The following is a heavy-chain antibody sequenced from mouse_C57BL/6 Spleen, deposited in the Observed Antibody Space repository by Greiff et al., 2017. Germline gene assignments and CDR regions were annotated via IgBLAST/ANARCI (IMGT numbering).Heavy chain of an antibody. D-gene: IGHD3-2*02. Sequence: VQLQQSGPELVKPGASVKISCKASGYAFSSSWMTWVQQRPGKGLEWIGRIYPGDGDTNYNGTFKGKATLTADKSSSTAYMQLSSLTSEDSAVYFCARSAAQATFAYGAQGTLVTVSA. CDR1: GYAFSSSW. V-gene: IGHV1-82*01. CDR3: ARSAAQATFAY. CDR2: IYPGDGDT. J-gene: IGHJ3*01.